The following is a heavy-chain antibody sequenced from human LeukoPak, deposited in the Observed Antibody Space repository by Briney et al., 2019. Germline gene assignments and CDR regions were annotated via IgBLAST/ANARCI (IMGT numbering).Heavy chain of an antibody. CDR1: GFTFSSYW. D-gene: IGHD4-17*01. CDR2: INSDGSST. CDR3: AKAAKTTVTTRWTFYYYYGMDV. V-gene: IGHV3-74*01. Sequence: GGSLRLSCAASGFTFSSYWMHWVRQAPGKGLVWVSRINSDGSSTSYADSVKGRFTISRDNSKNTLYLQMNSLRAEDTAVYYCAKAAKTTVTTRWTFYYYYGMDVWGQGTTVTVSS. J-gene: IGHJ6*02.